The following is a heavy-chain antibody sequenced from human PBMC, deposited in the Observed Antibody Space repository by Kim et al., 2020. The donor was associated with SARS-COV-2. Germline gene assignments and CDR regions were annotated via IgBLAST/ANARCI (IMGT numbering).Heavy chain of an antibody. CDR3: ARDRTAFDY. V-gene: IGHV3-48*02. CDR2: ISRSGSAI. CDR1: GLTFSTTD. Sequence: GGSLRLSCAVSGLTFSTTDMHWARQAPGKGLEWISYISRSGSAIAYADSVKGRFTISRDEAKNSIFLQMNSLRDEDTAVYYCARDRTAFDYWGQGTLVTVSS. D-gene: IGHD1-1*01. J-gene: IGHJ4*02.